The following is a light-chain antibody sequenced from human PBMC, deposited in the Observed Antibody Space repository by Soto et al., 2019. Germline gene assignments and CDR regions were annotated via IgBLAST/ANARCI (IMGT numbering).Light chain of an antibody. CDR1: SSNIGAGYD. CDR3: QSYDSSLSGFVV. J-gene: IGLJ2*01. Sequence: LTQPPSVSGSPGQRVTISCTESSSNIGAGYDVHWYQQLPGTAPKLLIYGNSNRPSGVPDRFSGSKSGTSASLAITGLQAEDEADYYCQSYDSSLSGFVVFGGGTKVTV. V-gene: IGLV1-40*01. CDR2: GNS.